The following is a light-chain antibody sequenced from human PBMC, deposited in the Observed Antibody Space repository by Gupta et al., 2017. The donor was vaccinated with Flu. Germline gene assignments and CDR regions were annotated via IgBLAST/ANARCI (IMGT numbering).Light chain of an antibody. V-gene: IGLV1-40*01. CDR1: SPNIGAGYD. Sequence: QSVLTQPPSVSGAPGQRVTISCTWSSPNIGAGYDVHWYQQLPGRAPKVLIYGSSNRPSGVPDRFFGSKSGISASLAITGLQAEDEADYYCQSYDTSLSGWVFGGGTKVTAL. CDR2: GSS. CDR3: QSYDTSLSGWV. J-gene: IGLJ3*02.